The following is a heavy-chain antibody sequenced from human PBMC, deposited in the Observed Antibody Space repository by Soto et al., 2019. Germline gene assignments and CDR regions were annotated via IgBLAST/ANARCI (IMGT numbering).Heavy chain of an antibody. CDR1: GFTFSRYS. CDR3: ARDRGCSGGICYRDLDC. CDR2: ISSTSNTI. J-gene: IGHJ4*02. D-gene: IGHD2-15*01. V-gene: IGHV3-48*01. Sequence: EVQLVESGGGLVQPGGSLRLSCAASGFTFSRYSMSWVRQAPGKGLEWVSYISSTSNTIDYADSVKGRFTISRDNAKNSLYLHMNSLSAEDTAVYYCARDRGCSGGICYRDLDCWGQGTLVTVSS.